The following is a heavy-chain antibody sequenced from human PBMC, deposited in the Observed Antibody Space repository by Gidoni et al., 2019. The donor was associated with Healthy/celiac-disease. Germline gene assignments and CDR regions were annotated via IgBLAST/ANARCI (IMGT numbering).Heavy chain of an antibody. CDR1: GFTFGDYA. D-gene: IGHD6-13*01. V-gene: IGHV3-49*04. Sequence: EVQLLESGGGLVQPGRSLRLSCTASGFTFGDYAMSWVRQAPGKGLEWVGFIRSKAYGGTTEYAASVKGRFTISRDDSKSIAYLKMNSLKTEDTAVYYCTSSIAAAGRLDYWGQGTLVTVSS. J-gene: IGHJ4*02. CDR2: IRSKAYGGTT. CDR3: TSSIAAAGRLDY.